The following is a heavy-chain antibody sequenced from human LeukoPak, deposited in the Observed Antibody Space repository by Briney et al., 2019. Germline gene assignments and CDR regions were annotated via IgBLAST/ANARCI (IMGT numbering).Heavy chain of an antibody. J-gene: IGHJ4*02. CDR2: ITSNGGHT. D-gene: IGHD2-8*01. CDR3: TKDKEDIVLMVFALSGYYFDY. Sequence: PGGSLRLSCAASGFTFSNFAMSWVRLAPGKGLEWVSVITSNGGHTYYADSVKGRFTISRDNSKNTLYLQMNSLRAEDTAVYYCTKDKEDIVLMVFALSGYYFDYWDQGTLVTVSP. V-gene: IGHV3-23*01. CDR1: GFTFSNFA.